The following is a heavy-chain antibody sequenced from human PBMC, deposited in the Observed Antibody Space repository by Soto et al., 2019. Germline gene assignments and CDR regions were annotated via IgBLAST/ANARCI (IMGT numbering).Heavy chain of an antibody. CDR2: SSSSTGDI. D-gene: IGHD1-1*01. J-gene: IGHJ3*01. CDR3: VRSREPDLSAAFDL. V-gene: IGHV3-21*01. CDR1: GFTFHTYN. Sequence: VQLVESGGGLVKPGGSLRLSCTASGFTFHTYNMNWVRQAPGEGLEWVSSSSSSTGDIYYVDSLKGRFTVSRDNANSSLSLQLHNVRVEDTAVYFCVRSREPDLSAAFDLWGQGTKVIVSS.